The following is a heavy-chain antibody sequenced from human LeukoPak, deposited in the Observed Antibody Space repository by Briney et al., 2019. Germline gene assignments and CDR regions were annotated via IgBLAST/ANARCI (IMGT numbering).Heavy chain of an antibody. V-gene: IGHV3-23*01. J-gene: IGHJ3*02. CDR1: GFTGSNNY. Sequence: GGSLRLSCAASGFTGSNNYMSWVRQAPGKGLEWVSAISGSGGSTYYADSVKGRFTISRDNSKNTLYLQMNSLRAEDTAVYYCAKPQYSSSWYGISDAFDIWGQGTMVTVSS. CDR2: ISGSGGST. D-gene: IGHD6-13*01. CDR3: AKPQYSSSWYGISDAFDI.